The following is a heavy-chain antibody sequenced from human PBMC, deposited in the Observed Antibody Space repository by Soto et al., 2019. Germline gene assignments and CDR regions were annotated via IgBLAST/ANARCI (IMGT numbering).Heavy chain of an antibody. Sequence: EVQLVESGGGLVQPGGSLKLSCAASGFTFSGSAMHWVRQASGKGLEWVGRIRSKANSYATAYAASVKGRFTISRDDSKNTAYLQMNSLKTEDTAVYYCTRHYPDTAMDYIWFDPWGQGTLVTVSS. CDR3: TRHYPDTAMDYIWFDP. CDR2: IRSKANSYAT. CDR1: GFTFSGSA. J-gene: IGHJ5*02. D-gene: IGHD5-18*01. V-gene: IGHV3-73*02.